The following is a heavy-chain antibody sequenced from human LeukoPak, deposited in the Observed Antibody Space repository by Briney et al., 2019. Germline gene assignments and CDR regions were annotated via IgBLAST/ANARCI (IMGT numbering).Heavy chain of an antibody. Sequence: GRSLRLSCAASGFTFDDYAMHWVRQAPGKGLEWVSGISWNSGTIGSADSVKGRFTISRDNAKNSLYLQMNSLRAEDTALYYCAEDRFYSPGAFDIWGQGTMVTVSS. CDR2: ISWNSGTI. D-gene: IGHD4-11*01. CDR3: AEDRFYSPGAFDI. V-gene: IGHV3-9*01. CDR1: GFTFDDYA. J-gene: IGHJ3*02.